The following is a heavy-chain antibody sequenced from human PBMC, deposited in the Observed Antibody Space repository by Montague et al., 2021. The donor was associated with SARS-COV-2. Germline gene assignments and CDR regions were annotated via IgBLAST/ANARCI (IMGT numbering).Heavy chain of an antibody. V-gene: IGHV4-39*02. J-gene: IGHJ3*02. CDR3: ARRGRKLLPVATTIGGFDI. CDR2: IYDSGST. Sequence: SETLSLTCTVSGGSISSSNYYWDWIRQPPGKGLEWIGSIYDSGSTYYXRSLKSRVTISVDTSKNHFSLKLSSVTAADTAVYYCARRGRKLLPVATTIGGFDIWGQGTMVTVSS. D-gene: IGHD5-12*01. CDR1: GGSISSSNYY.